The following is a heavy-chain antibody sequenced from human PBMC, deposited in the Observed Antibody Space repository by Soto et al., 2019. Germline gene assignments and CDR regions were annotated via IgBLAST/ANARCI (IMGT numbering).Heavy chain of an antibody. CDR2: IYPGDSDT. J-gene: IGHJ6*02. V-gene: IGHV5-51*01. CDR1: GYSFISYW. Sequence: GESLKISCKGSGYSFISYWIGWVRQMPGKGLEWMGVIYPGDSDTSYSPSFQGQVTISADKSISTAYLQWSSLKASDTAMYYCARLEVYYHMDVWGQGTTVTVSS. CDR3: ARLEVYYHMDV.